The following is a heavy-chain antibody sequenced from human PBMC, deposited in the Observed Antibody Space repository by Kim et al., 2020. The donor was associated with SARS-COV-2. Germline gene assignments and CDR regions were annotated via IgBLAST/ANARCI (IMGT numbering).Heavy chain of an antibody. CDR3: AKLKNKVASGDY. D-gene: IGHD7-27*01. V-gene: IGHV3-23*01. J-gene: IGHJ4*02. Sequence: YYADSGKGRFTIARDKSKNTLYLQMNSLRAEDTAVYYCAKLKNKVASGDYWGQGTLVTVSS.